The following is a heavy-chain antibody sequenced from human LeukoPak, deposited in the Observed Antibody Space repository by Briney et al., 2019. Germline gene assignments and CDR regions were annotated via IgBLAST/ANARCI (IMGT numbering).Heavy chain of an antibody. Sequence: PGGSLRLSCAASGFTFSSYAMSWVRQAPGQGLEWVSTIGGGGESTYYADSVKGRFTISRDNAKNSLYLQMNSLRDEDTAVYYCARDLELAYYDSSGYDYWGRGTLVTVSS. D-gene: IGHD3-22*01. J-gene: IGHJ4*02. CDR3: ARDLELAYYDSSGYDY. V-gene: IGHV3-23*01. CDR2: IGGGGEST. CDR1: GFTFSSYA.